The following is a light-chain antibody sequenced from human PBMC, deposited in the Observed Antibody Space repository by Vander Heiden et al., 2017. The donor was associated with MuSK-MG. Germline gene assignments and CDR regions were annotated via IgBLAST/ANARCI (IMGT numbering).Light chain of an antibody. Sequence: QSALTQPASVSGSPGQSITISCTGTSSDVGSYNLVSWYQQHPGKASKLMIYEGSKRPSGVSNRCSGSKSGNTASLTISGLQAEDEADYYCCSYAGSSTLTFGGGTKLTVL. CDR2: EGS. CDR3: CSYAGSSTLT. J-gene: IGLJ2*01. CDR1: SSDVGSYNL. V-gene: IGLV2-23*01.